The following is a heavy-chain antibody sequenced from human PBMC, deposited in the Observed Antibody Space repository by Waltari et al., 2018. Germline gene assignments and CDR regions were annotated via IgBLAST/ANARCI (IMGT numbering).Heavy chain of an antibody. Sequence: EVQLVESGGGLVQPGGSLRLSCAASRFTLKSYPMRWVRQAPGRGLEWVSGISGSGGSTYYADSVKGRFTISRDNSKNTLYLQMNSLRAEDTAVYYCAKGGTYYYDTSGYYFDYWGQGTLVTVSS. J-gene: IGHJ4*02. V-gene: IGHV3-23*04. CDR3: AKGGTYYYDTSGYYFDY. CDR1: RFTLKSYP. D-gene: IGHD3-22*01. CDR2: ISGSGGST.